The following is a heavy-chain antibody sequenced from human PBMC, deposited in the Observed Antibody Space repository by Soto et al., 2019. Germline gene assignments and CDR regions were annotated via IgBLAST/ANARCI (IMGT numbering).Heavy chain of an antibody. CDR1: GGSISSGGYY. V-gene: IGHV4-31*03. CDR2: IYYSGST. J-gene: IGHJ3*02. Sequence: QVQLQESGPGLVKPSQTLSLTCTVSGGSISSGGYYWSWIRQHPGKGLEWIGYIYYSGSTYYNPSLKSRVTISADTSKNQFSLKQSSVTAADTAVYYCAREVSRPARAFDIWGQGTMVTVSS. CDR3: AREVSRPARAFDI. D-gene: IGHD1-20*01.